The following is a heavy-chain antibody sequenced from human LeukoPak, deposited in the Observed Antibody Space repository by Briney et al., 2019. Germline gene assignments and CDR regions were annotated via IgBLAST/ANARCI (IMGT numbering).Heavy chain of an antibody. CDR2: ISGSGSST. J-gene: IGHJ4*02. CDR1: GFTFTSYA. CDR3: ARSLLAVAGTPYYFDY. D-gene: IGHD6-19*01. V-gene: IGHV3-23*01. Sequence: GESLRLSCAASGFTFTSYAMTWVRQAPGKGLEWVSGISGSGSSTYYADSVKGRFTISRDNSKNTLYLQMNSLRAEDTAVYYCARSLLAVAGTPYYFDYWGQGTLVTVSS.